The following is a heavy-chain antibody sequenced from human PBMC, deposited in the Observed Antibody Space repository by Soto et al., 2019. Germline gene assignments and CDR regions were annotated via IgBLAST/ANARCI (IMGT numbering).Heavy chain of an antibody. D-gene: IGHD6-13*01. CDR1: GFTFDDYA. Sequence: PGGSLRLSCAASGFTFDDYAMHWVRQAPGKGLEWVSGISWNSGSIGYADSAKGRFTISRDNAKNSLYLQMNSLRAEDTALYYCAKEVKYSSSWWYGMDVWGQGTTVTVSS. J-gene: IGHJ6*02. CDR2: ISWNSGSI. V-gene: IGHV3-9*01. CDR3: AKEVKYSSSWWYGMDV.